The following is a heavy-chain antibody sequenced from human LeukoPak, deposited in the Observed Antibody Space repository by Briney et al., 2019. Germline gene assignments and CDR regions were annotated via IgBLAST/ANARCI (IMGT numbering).Heavy chain of an antibody. CDR2: INHSGST. CDR1: GGSFSGYY. CDR3: ARGARSSGWSLDY. D-gene: IGHD6-19*01. J-gene: IGHJ4*02. Sequence: PSETLSLTCAVYGGSFSGYYWSWIRQPPGKGLEWIGEINHSGSTNYNPSLKSRVTISVDTSKNQFSLKLSSVTAADTAVYYCARGARSSGWSLDYWGQGTLVTVSS. V-gene: IGHV4-34*01.